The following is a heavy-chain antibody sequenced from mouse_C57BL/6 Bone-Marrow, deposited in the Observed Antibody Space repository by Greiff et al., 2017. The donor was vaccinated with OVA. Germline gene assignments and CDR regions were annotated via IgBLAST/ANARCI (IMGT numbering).Heavy chain of an antibody. CDR3: AREDYWSNYVYAMDY. V-gene: IGHV1-64*01. CDR1: GYTFTSYW. D-gene: IGHD2-5*01. J-gene: IGHJ4*01. Sequence: QVQLQQPGAELVKPGASVKLSCKASGYTFTSYWMHWVKQRPGQGLEWIGMIHPNSGSTNYNEKFKSKATLTVDKSSSTAYMQLSSLTSEDSAVYYCAREDYWSNYVYAMDYWGQGTSVTVSS. CDR2: IHPNSGST.